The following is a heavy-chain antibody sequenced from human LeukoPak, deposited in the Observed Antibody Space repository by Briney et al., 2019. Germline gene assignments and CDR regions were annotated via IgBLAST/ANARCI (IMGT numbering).Heavy chain of an antibody. Sequence: PGGSLRLSCTASGFTFDDYAMSWFRQGPGKGLEWVGLIRSKAYGATTEYAASVKGRFTISRDDSKSIAYLQMNSLKTEDTAIYYCARDPALVAGDYFYDYWGQGTLVTVSS. D-gene: IGHD6-19*01. V-gene: IGHV3-49*03. CDR3: ARDPALVAGDYFYDY. J-gene: IGHJ4*02. CDR2: IRSKAYGATT. CDR1: GFTFDDYA.